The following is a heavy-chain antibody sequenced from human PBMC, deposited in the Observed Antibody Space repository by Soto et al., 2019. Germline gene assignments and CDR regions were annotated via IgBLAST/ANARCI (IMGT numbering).Heavy chain of an antibody. V-gene: IGHV1-2*04. J-gene: IGHJ4*02. D-gene: IGHD6-19*01. CDR1: GYTFTGYY. CDR3: ARGEKNDIAVAGIPIN. CDR2: INPNSGGT. Sequence: ASVKVSCKASGYTFTGYYMHWVRQAPGQGLEWMGWINPNSGGTNYAQKFQGWVTMTRDTSISTAYMELSRLRSDDTAVYYCARGEKNDIAVAGIPINWGQGTLVTVSS.